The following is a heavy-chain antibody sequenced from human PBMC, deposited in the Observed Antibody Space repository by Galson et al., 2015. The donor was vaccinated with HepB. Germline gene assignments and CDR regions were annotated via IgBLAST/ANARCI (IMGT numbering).Heavy chain of an antibody. CDR2: IKQDGSEK. CDR1: GFTFSSYW. Sequence: SLRLSCAASGFTFSSYWMSWVRQAPGKGLEWVANIKQDGSEKYYVDSVKGRFTISRDNAKNSLYLQMNSLRAEDTAVYYCAREDIVVVVAATYYYGMDVWGQGTTVTVSS. CDR3: AREDIVVVVAATYYYGMDV. D-gene: IGHD2-15*01. J-gene: IGHJ6*02. V-gene: IGHV3-7*03.